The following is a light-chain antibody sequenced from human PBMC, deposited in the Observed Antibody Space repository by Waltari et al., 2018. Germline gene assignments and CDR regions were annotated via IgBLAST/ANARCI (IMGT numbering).Light chain of an antibody. J-gene: IGLJ3*02. CDR2: RNS. CDR3: AAWDVSLSARV. CDR1: TSY. V-gene: IGLV1-47*01. Sequence: QSVLTQPPSASGTPGQRVTISCTGSTSYIYWYQQLPGTAPKLLIYRNSQRPSGVPDRFSGSESGTSASLTISGLRSEDEADYYCAAWDVSLSARVFGGGTKLTVL.